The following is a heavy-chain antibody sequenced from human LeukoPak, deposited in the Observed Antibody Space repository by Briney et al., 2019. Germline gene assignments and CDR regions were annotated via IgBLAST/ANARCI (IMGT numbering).Heavy chain of an antibody. CDR2: IGTDGSYI. CDR3: ARKMKTGDRVGTFDI. Sequence: GGSLRLSCAASGFTFSSHNMNWVRQAPMKGLEWVSSIGTDGSYIYYADSVQGRFTISRDNAKNSLYLQMNSLTAEDTAVYYCARKMKTGDRVGTFDIWGQGTMVTVSS. J-gene: IGHJ3*02. D-gene: IGHD1-1*01. V-gene: IGHV3-21*01. CDR1: GFTFSSHN.